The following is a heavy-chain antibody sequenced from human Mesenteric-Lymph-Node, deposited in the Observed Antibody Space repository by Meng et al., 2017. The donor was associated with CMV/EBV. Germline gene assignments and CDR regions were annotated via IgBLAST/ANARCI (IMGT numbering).Heavy chain of an antibody. CDR2: IYSSNNDT. Sequence: GESLKISCVAPGFTFTNCVMTWARQAPGKGLEWVSVIYSSNNDTYHADSVKGRFTISRVHSKYSLYLQMNSLRVADTAVYYCAKVMRQWAVMAFEHWGQGMLVTVSS. D-gene: IGHD6-19*01. V-gene: IGHV3-23*03. J-gene: IGHJ4*02. CDR3: AKVMRQWAVMAFEH. CDR1: GFTFTNCV.